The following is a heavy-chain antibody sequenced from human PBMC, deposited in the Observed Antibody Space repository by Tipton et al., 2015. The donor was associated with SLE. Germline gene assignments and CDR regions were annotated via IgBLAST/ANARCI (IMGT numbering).Heavy chain of an antibody. J-gene: IGHJ6*02. CDR2: ILYTGST. Sequence: TLSLTCTVSSDSISSSSYYWGWVRQPPGEGLEWIGSILYTGSTYYNPSLRSRITISLDTSKSQFSLKLNSLTAADTAVYYCARVVEVAGILYYSVAARGQGTTVTDSS. CDR1: SDSISSSSYY. CDR3: ARVVEVAGILYYSVAA. V-gene: IGHV4-39*07. D-gene: IGHD5/OR15-5a*01.